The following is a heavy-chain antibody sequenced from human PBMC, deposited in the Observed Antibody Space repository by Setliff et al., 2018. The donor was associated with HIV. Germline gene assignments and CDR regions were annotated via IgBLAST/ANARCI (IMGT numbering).Heavy chain of an antibody. Sequence: PSQTLSLTCNVSGVSITSYYWSWIRQSPGKGLEYIGYIYSNGGTNYNPSLKSRVRISVDTSKNQFSLRLSSVTAADTAIYYCARDKRASLDGLDVWGQGTTVTVSS. J-gene: IGHJ6*02. CDR1: GVSITSYY. CDR3: ARDKRASLDGLDV. V-gene: IGHV4-59*01. CDR2: IYSNGGT.